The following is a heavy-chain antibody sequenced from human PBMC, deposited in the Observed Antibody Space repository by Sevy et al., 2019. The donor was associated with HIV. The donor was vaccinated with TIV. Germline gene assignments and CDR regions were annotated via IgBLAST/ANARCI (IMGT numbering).Heavy chain of an antibody. CDR2: INSDGNYR. CDR1: GFTFSTYW. Sequence: GESLRLSCAASGFTFSTYWMHWVRQAPGKGLVWVSRINSDGNYRSYVESVEGRFTISRDNAQNTLFLQMSSLRVEDTAVYYCARESRGSLEGFDIWGQGTMVTVSS. J-gene: IGHJ3*02. V-gene: IGHV3-74*01. CDR3: ARESRGSLEGFDI. D-gene: IGHD1-26*01.